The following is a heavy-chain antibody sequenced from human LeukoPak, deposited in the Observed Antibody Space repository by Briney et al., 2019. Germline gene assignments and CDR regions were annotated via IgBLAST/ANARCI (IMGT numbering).Heavy chain of an antibody. D-gene: IGHD3-10*01. CDR2: IIPIFGTA. J-gene: IGHJ6*01. CDR3: ATSYYYGSGSYPYYYGVDV. V-gene: IGHV1-69*13. Sequence: SVKVSCKASGGTFSSYAISWVRQAPGQGLEWMGGIIPIFGTANYAQKFQGRVTITADESTSTAYMELSSLRSEDTAVYYCATSYYYGSGSYPYYYGVDVWGQGNTVTVSS. CDR1: GGTFSSYA.